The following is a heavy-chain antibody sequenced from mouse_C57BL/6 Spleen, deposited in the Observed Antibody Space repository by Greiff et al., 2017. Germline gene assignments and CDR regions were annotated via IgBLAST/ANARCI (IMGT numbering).Heavy chain of an antibody. CDR2: IHPNSGST. CDR3: ARSGGYYEGFDY. Sequence: QVQLQQPGAELVKPGASVKLSCKASGYTFTSYWMHWVKQRPGQGLEWIGMIHPNSGSTNYNEKFKSKATLTVDKSSSTAYMQLSSLTSEDSAVYYCARSGGYYEGFDYWGQGTTLTVSS. CDR1: GYTFTSYW. V-gene: IGHV1-64*01. J-gene: IGHJ2*01. D-gene: IGHD2-3*01.